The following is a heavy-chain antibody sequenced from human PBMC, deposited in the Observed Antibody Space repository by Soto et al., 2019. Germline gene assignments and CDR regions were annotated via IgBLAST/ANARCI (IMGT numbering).Heavy chain of an antibody. V-gene: IGHV3-48*02. D-gene: IGHD3-10*01. CDR2: ISSSSYTI. CDR3: AREISLSAGSYFDY. CDR1: GFTFKTYN. Sequence: RGSLRLSCTASGFTFKTYNMNWVRQAPGKGLEWVSYISSSSYTIKYADSVEGRFTVSRDNGKKSLYLQMNSLRDEDTAVYFCAREISLSAGSYFDYWGQGTLVTVSS. J-gene: IGHJ4*02.